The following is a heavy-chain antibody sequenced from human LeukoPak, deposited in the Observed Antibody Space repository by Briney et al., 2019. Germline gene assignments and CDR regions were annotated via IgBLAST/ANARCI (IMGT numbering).Heavy chain of an antibody. D-gene: IGHD3-22*01. CDR2: IKQDGSEK. CDR1: GFTFSSCW. Sequence: PGGSLRLSCAASGFTFSSCWMSWVRQAPGKGLEWVANIKQDGSEKYYVDSVKGRFTISRDNAKNSLYLQMNSLRAEDTAVYYCARDPYYDSSGYVYYYYYGMDVWGQGTTVTVSS. CDR3: ARDPYYDSSGYVYYYYYGMDV. J-gene: IGHJ6*02. V-gene: IGHV3-7*01.